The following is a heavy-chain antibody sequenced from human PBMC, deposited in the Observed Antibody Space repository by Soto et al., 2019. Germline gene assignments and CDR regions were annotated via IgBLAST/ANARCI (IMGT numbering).Heavy chain of an antibody. CDR1: NYSITSGFY. Sequence: SETLSLTCAVSNYSITSGFYWGWLRQPPGKGLEWIGRIYSGGRNNYNPSLKSRVTMSVDTSKNQFSLRLSSVTAADTAMYYCARGSSRWDYWGQGALVTVSS. J-gene: IGHJ4*02. V-gene: IGHV4-38-2*01. D-gene: IGHD6-13*01. CDR3: ARGSSRWDY. CDR2: IYSGGRN.